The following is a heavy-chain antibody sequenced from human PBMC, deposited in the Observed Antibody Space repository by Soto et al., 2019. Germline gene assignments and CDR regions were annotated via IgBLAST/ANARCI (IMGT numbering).Heavy chain of an antibody. CDR3: TKRATTVPTPGNYFDS. CDR1: GFTFSDYS. J-gene: IGHJ4*02. CDR2: LTRGGTS. D-gene: IGHD1-1*01. V-gene: IGHV3-23*01. Sequence: GSLRLSCAASGFTFSDYSMSWVRQTPERGLEWVSTLTRGGTSYYADSVQGRYTVSRDNSKNTVSLQMHSLRAEDTALYYCTKRATTVPTPGNYFDSWGQGTLVTVSS.